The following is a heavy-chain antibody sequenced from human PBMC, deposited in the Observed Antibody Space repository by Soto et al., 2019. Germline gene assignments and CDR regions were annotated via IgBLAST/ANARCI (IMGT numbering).Heavy chain of an antibody. V-gene: IGHV3-9*01. CDR3: AKDSLESSSSIRGGLHYYYYYYYMDV. Sequence: GGSLRLSCAASGFTFDDYAMHWVRQAPGKGLEWVSGISWNSGSIGYADSVKGRFTISRDNAKNSLYLQMNSLRAEDTALYYCAKDSLESSSSIRGGLHYYYYYYYMDVWGKGTTVTVSS. CDR1: GFTFDDYA. D-gene: IGHD6-6*01. J-gene: IGHJ6*03. CDR2: ISWNSGSI.